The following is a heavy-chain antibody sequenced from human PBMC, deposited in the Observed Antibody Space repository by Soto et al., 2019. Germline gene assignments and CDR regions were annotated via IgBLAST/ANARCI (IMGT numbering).Heavy chain of an antibody. Sequence: ESGGGLVQPGGSLRLSCAASGFTFSDYWMNWVRQAPGKGLEWVANIKPDGGDKYYVDSVKGRFTISRDNAKTSLYLQMNSLRAEDTAVYYCASLRIEAWGQGTLVTVSS. CDR3: ASLRIEA. CDR2: IKPDGGDK. J-gene: IGHJ5*02. CDR1: GFTFSDYW. V-gene: IGHV3-7*05.